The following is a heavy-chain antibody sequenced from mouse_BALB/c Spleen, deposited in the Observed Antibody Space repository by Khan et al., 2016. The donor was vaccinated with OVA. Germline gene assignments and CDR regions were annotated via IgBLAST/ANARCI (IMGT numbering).Heavy chain of an antibody. D-gene: IGHD4-1*01. V-gene: IGHV5-6*01. CDR3: ASHLTGSFAY. Sequence: EVELVESGGDLVKPGGSLKLSCAASGFTFSNYGMSWVRQFPDKRLEWVATINSDGTYTYYPDSVKGRFTISRNNAKNTLYLEMSSLKSEDTAMYYCASHLTGSFAYWGQGTLVTVSA. CDR2: INSDGTYT. J-gene: IGHJ3*01. CDR1: GFTFSNYG.